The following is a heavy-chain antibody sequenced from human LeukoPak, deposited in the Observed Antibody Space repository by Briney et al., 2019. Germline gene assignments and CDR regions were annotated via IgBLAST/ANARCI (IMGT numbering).Heavy chain of an antibody. J-gene: IGHJ6*03. V-gene: IGHV3-7*03. CDR2: IKQDGSEK. D-gene: IGHD4-17*01. Sequence: PGGSLRLSCAASGFTFSSYWMSWVRQAPGKGLEWVANIKQDGSEKYYVDSVKGRFTISRDNSKNTLYLQMNSLRAEDTAVYYCAKCRDYGDPWYMDVWGKETTVTISS. CDR3: AKCRDYGDPWYMDV. CDR1: GFTFSSYW.